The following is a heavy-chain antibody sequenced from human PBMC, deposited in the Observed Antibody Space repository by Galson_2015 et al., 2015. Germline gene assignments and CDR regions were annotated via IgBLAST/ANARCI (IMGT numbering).Heavy chain of an antibody. J-gene: IGHJ6*02. Sequence: PALVKPTQTLTLTCTVSGFSLSNARMGVSWIRQPPGKALEWLAHIFSNDAKSYSTSLKSRLTISKDTSKSQVVLTMTNMDPVDTATYYCARIRRDDYYYYYGMDVWGQGTTVTVSS. V-gene: IGHV2-26*01. CDR2: IFSNDAK. CDR3: ARIRRDDYYYYYGMDV. CDR1: GFSLSNARMG.